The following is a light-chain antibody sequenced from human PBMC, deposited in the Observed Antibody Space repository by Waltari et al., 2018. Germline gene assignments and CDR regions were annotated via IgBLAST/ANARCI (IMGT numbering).Light chain of an antibody. CDR1: KLEDKY. CDR2: QDS. CDR3: QAWDSISDVV. V-gene: IGLV3-1*01. Sequence: YELTQPPSVSMSPGQTVSITCSGGKLEDKYVCWYQQKTGQSPVLGMHQDSRRPSGIPELFAVSSSGNTATLTISGTQAMDDADYYCQAWDSISDVVFGGGTRLTVL. J-gene: IGLJ2*01.